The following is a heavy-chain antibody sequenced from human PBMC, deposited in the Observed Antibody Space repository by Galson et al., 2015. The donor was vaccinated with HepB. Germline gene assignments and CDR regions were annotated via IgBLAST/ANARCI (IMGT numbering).Heavy chain of an antibody. CDR2: INTANGNP. J-gene: IGHJ6*02. V-gene: IGHV1-3*04. CDR3: ARWGRAGELFYPSDYHDYGMDV. CDR1: GYTFTRNA. D-gene: IGHD3-10*01. Sequence: SVKVSCKASGYTFTRNAMHWVRQAPGQRLEWMGWINTANGNPTYSQKFQGRVTITRDTSARTAYMELSSLRFEDTAVYYCARWGRAGELFYPSDYHDYGMDVWGQGTTVTVSS.